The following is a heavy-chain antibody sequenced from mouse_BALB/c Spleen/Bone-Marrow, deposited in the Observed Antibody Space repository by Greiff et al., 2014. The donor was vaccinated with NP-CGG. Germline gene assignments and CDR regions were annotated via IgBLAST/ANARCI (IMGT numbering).Heavy chain of an antibody. Sequence: EVHLVESGGGLVKPGGSLKLSCAASGFTFSDYFMYWVRQTPEKRLEWVATISDGGSSTYYPDSVKGRFTISRDNAKNNLYLQMSSLKSEDMAMYYCARQDYYAGGYRYFDVWGAGTTVTVSS. J-gene: IGHJ1*01. CDR1: GFTFSDYF. D-gene: IGHD1-1*01. CDR2: ISDGGSST. V-gene: IGHV5-4*02. CDR3: ARQDYYAGGYRYFDV.